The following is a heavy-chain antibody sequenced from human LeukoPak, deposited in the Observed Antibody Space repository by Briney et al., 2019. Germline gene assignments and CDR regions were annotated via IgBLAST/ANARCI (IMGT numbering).Heavy chain of an antibody. D-gene: IGHD3-10*01. CDR1: GSSVSSDTHY. CDR3: ARFSATYYYGSGSSRGSLDY. V-gene: IGHV4-39*07. CDR2: IYYSGST. Sequence: SETLSLTCTVSGSSVSSDTHYWGWIRQPPGKGLEWIVSIYYSGSTYYNPYLKSRVTISVDTSKNQFSLKLSSVTAADTAVYYCARFSATYYYGSGSSRGSLDYWGQGTLVTVSS. J-gene: IGHJ4*02.